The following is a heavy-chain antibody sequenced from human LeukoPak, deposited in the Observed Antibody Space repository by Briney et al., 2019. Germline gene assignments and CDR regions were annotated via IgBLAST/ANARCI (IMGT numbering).Heavy chain of an antibody. CDR2: IYYSGST. CDR3: ARDSGPTYYDILTGYLGYYYMDV. Sequence: SETLSLTCTVSGGSISSYYWSWIRQPPGKGLEWIGYIYYSGSTNYNPSLKSRVTISVDTSKNQFSLKLSSVTAADTAVYYCARDSGPTYYDILTGYLGYYYMDVWGKGTTVTVSS. J-gene: IGHJ6*03. D-gene: IGHD3-9*01. CDR1: GGSISSYY. V-gene: IGHV4-59*01.